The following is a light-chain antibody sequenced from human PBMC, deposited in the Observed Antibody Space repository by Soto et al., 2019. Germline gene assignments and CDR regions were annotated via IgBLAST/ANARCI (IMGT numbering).Light chain of an antibody. CDR3: QQYNSYGT. CDR1: QSISSW. CDR2: KAS. Sequence: DIQMTQSPSTLSASVEDRVTITYRASQSISSWLAWYQQKPGKAPKLLIYKASSLESGVPSRFSGSGSGTEFTLTISSLQPDDFATYYCQQYNSYGTFGQGTKV. J-gene: IGKJ1*01. V-gene: IGKV1-5*03.